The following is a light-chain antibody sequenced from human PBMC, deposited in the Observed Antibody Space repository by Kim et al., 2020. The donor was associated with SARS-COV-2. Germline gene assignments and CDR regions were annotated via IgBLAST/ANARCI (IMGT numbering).Light chain of an antibody. CDR2: AAS. V-gene: IGKV1-39*01. CDR1: QSISSY. Sequence: DIQMTQSPSSLSASVGDRVTITCRARQSISSYLNWYQQKPGKAPKLLIYAASSLQSGVPSRFSGSGSGTDFTLTISSLQPEEFTTYYCQQSYSTPLTFGGGTKVDIK. J-gene: IGKJ4*01. CDR3: QQSYSTPLT.